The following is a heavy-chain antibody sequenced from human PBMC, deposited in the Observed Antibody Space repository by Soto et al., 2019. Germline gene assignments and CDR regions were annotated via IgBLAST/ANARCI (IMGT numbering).Heavy chain of an antibody. J-gene: IGHJ3*02. D-gene: IGHD6-13*01. Sequence: PSQTLSLTCAISGDSVSSNGVAWNWIRQSPSRGLEWLGRTYYRSKWSNDYALSVRSRITINPDTYKNHFSLQLNSVTPEDTAVYYCARGKYSSFDIWGQGTTVTV. CDR3: ARGKYSSFDI. CDR2: TYYRSKWSN. CDR1: GDSVSSNGVA. V-gene: IGHV6-1*01.